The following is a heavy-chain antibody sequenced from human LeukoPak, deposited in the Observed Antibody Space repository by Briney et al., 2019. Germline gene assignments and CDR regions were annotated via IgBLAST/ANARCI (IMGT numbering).Heavy chain of an antibody. D-gene: IGHD2-15*01. Sequence: GGSLRLSCAASGFTFSSYSMNWVRQAPGKGLEWVSSISSSSSYIYYADSVKGRFTISRDSAKNSLYLQMNSLRAEDTAVYYCASLTPGYCSGGSCYPDTFDYWGQGTLVTVSS. V-gene: IGHV3-21*01. CDR1: GFTFSSYS. J-gene: IGHJ4*02. CDR2: ISSSSSYI. CDR3: ASLTPGYCSGGSCYPDTFDY.